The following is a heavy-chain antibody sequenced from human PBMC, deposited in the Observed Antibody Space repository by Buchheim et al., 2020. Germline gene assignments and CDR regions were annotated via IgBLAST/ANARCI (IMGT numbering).Heavy chain of an antibody. CDR2: ISGSGGST. J-gene: IGHJ6*02. V-gene: IGHV3-23*01. CDR3: AKFASSSWYPYYYYGMDV. D-gene: IGHD6-13*01. Sequence: EVQLLESGGGLVQPGGSLRLSCAASGFTFSSYAMSWVRQAPGKGLEWVSAISGSGGSTYYADSVKGRVTISRDNSKNTLYLQMNSLRAEDTAVYYCAKFASSSWYPYYYYGMDVWGQGTT. CDR1: GFTFSSYA.